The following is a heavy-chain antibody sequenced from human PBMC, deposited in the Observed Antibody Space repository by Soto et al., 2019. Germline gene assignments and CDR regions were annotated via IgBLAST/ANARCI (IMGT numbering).Heavy chain of an antibody. D-gene: IGHD3-3*01. CDR3: AKWSYYDFWSGYPDY. CDR2: ISGSGGNT. CDR1: GFTFSSYA. J-gene: IGHJ4*02. Sequence: PGGSLRLSCAACGFTFSSYAMSGVRQAPGKGLEWVSAISGSGGNTYYADSVKGRFTISRDNSKNTLYLQMNSLRAEDTAVYYCAKWSYYDFWSGYPDYWGQGTLVTVSS. V-gene: IGHV3-23*01.